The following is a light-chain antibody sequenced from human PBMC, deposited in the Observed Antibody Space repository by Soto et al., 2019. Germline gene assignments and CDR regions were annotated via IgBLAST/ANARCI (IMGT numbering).Light chain of an antibody. Sequence: AIQMTQSPSSLSASVGDRVTITCRASQGIRNDFGWYQQKPGKAPKLLIYAASSLQCGVPSRFSGSGSGTDFTLIISSRQPEDFATYYCLQDYNSPRTFGEGPNVDIK. V-gene: IGKV1-6*01. CDR2: AAS. J-gene: IGKJ1*01. CDR1: QGIRND. CDR3: LQDYNSPRT.